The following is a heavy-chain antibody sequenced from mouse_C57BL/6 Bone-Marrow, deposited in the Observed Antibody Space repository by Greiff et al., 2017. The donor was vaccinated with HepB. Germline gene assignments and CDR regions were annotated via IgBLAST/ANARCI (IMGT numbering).Heavy chain of an antibody. CDR1: GYTFTSYD. Sequence: QVQLKESGPELVKPGASVKLSCKASGYTFTSYDINWVKQRPGQGLEWIGWIYPRDGSTKYNEKFKGKVTFTVDTSSSTAYMELHSLTSEDSAVYFCANYGNGRYFDVWGTGTTVTVSS. CDR3: ANYGNGRYFDV. CDR2: IYPRDGST. V-gene: IGHV1-85*01. J-gene: IGHJ1*03. D-gene: IGHD2-1*01.